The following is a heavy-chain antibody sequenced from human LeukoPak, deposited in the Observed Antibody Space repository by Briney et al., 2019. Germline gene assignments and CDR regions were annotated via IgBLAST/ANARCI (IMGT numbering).Heavy chain of an antibody. CDR3: ARVGLSLYYFDY. CDR2: IIPIFGTA. V-gene: IGHV1-69*05. J-gene: IGHJ4*02. D-gene: IGHD3-16*02. CDR1: GGTFSSYA. Sequence: SVKVSCKASGGTFSSYAISWVRQPPGQGLEWMGGIIPIFGTANYAQKFQGRVTITTDESTSTAYMELSSLRSEDTAVYYCARVGLSLYYFDYWGQGTLVTVSS.